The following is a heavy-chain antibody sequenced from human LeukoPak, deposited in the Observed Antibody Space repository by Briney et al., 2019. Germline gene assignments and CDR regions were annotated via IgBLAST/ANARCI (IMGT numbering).Heavy chain of an antibody. CDR2: VSRSGKT. V-gene: IGHV4-34*01. CDR3: ARGGPSELDP. CDR1: GGSFSGYY. Sequence: SETLSLTCAVYGGSFSGYYWNWIRQPPAKGQEWIGKVSRSGKTDYNPSLKSRVTISVDTSKNQFSLKLNSVTAADTAVYYCARGGPSELDPWGQGTLVTVSS. D-gene: IGHD1-14*01. J-gene: IGHJ5*02.